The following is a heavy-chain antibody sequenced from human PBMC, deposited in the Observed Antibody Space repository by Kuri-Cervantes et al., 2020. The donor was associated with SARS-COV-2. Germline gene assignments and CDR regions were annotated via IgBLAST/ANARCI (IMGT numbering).Heavy chain of an antibody. Sequence: GESLKISCAASGFTFSSYAMSWVRQAPGKGLEWVSAISGSGGSTYYADSVKGRFTISRDDSKNTLFLQMNGLRAGDTAVYYCAKLKRYQLLRYHMDVWGKGTTVTVSS. CDR3: AKLKRYQLLRYHMDV. J-gene: IGHJ6*03. D-gene: IGHD2-2*01. V-gene: IGHV3-23*01. CDR1: GFTFSSYA. CDR2: ISGSGGST.